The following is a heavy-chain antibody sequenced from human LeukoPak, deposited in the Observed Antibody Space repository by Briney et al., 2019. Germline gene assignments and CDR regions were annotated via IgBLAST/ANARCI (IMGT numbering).Heavy chain of an antibody. CDR3: ARATAAPSSYFFDH. J-gene: IGHJ4*02. V-gene: IGHV4-39*07. CDR1: GGSIRSSNSY. CDR2: IYYNGNT. Sequence: PSETLSLTCSVSGGSIRSSNSYWGWIRQPPGERLEWIATIYYNGNTYYNPSLQSRVTISVDTSTNQFSLKLNSVIAADTAVYYCARATAAPSSYFFDHWGQGTLVTVSS. D-gene: IGHD6-25*01.